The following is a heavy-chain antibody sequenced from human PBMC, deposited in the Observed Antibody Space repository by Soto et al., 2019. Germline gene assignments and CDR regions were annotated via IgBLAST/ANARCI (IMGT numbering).Heavy chain of an antibody. V-gene: IGHV3-23*01. D-gene: IGHD3-16*01. CDR3: AKWHTYNYDSLAFSGFDC. Sequence: GGSLRLSCVASGFTFSSDAMTWVCQAPGKGLEWVSAISGGDGSPSYADSVKGRFTISRDNSKNTLYLHMNSLRADDTAAYYCAKWHTYNYDSLAFSGFDCWGQGTQVTVSS. CDR2: ISGGDGSP. J-gene: IGHJ4*02. CDR1: GFTFSSDA.